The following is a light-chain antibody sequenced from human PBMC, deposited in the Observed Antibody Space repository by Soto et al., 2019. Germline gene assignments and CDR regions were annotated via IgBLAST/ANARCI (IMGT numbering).Light chain of an antibody. Sequence: DIQMTQSPSTLSASVGDRVTITCRATQSISSSWLAWYQQKPGKAPKLLIYRASTLESGVPSRFSGSGSGTDFTLTISSLQPDDFASYYCQQYNSYAWTFGQGTNVEVK. CDR3: QQYNSYAWT. CDR1: QSISSSW. J-gene: IGKJ1*01. CDR2: RAS. V-gene: IGKV1-5*03.